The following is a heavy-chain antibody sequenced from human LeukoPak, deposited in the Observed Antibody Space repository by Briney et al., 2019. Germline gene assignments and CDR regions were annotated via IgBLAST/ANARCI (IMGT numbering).Heavy chain of an antibody. D-gene: IGHD6-19*01. CDR2: INPKSGDI. CDR3: ARDKGSSGWFYYYYFMDL. CDR1: GYTFSGSY. J-gene: IGHJ6*03. V-gene: IGHV1-2*02. Sequence: ASVNVSCKASGYTFSGSYIHWVRQAQGQGLEWMGWINPKSGDIKYSQKFQGRVSMTSDTSIATAYMELSRLNSDDTAVYYCARDKGSSGWFYYYYFMDLWGRGTTVTVSS.